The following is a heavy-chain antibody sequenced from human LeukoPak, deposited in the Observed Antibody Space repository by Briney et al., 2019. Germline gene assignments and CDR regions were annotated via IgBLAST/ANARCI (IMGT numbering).Heavy chain of an antibody. D-gene: IGHD2-2*01. CDR3: ARGVVVPAADYYYYYGMDV. CDR2: IYTSGST. CDR1: GGSISSGSYY. J-gene: IGHJ6*02. Sequence: TLSLTCTVSGGSISSGSYYWSWIPQPAGKGRDWIGRIYTSGSTNYNPSLKSRITISVDTFKNQFSLKLSSVTAADTGVYCCARGVVVPAADYYYYYGMDVWGQGTTVTVSS. V-gene: IGHV4-61*02.